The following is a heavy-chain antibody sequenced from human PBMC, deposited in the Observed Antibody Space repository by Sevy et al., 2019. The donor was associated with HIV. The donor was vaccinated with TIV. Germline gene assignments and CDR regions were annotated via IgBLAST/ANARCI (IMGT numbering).Heavy chain of an antibody. J-gene: IGHJ4*02. V-gene: IGHV3-23*01. CDR3: AIEGTHRRRDY. CDR2: ISASGDHT. CDR1: GFTFSSQA. Sequence: GGSLRLSCAASGFTFSSQAMSWVRQSPGKEQKWVSIISASGDHTYYADSVKGRFTISRVNSKNTLYLQMNGLRAEDTAVYYCAIEGTHRRRDYGGRGTLVTVSS.